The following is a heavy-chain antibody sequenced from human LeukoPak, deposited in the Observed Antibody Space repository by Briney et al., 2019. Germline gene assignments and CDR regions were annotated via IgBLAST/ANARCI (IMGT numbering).Heavy chain of an antibody. CDR3: ARAGGSTVSHSDY. J-gene: IGHJ4*02. CDR2: ISSSTRYI. CDR1: GGTFSSYS. D-gene: IGHD4-17*01. Sequence: PGGSLRLSCAASGGTFSSYSMNWRRQAPGKGREWGSCISSSTRYIYYAESVKGRFTISKDNAKNSLYLQMNSLTAEDTAVYYCARAGGSTVSHSDYWGQGTLVTVSS. V-gene: IGHV3-21*01.